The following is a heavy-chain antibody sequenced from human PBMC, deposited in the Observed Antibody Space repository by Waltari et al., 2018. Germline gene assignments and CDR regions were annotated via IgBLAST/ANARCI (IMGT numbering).Heavy chain of an antibody. D-gene: IGHD4-17*01. CDR3: ARSYGNYGLYYYYYMDV. V-gene: IGHV1-8*03. Sequence: QVQLVQSGAEVKKPGASVKVSCKASGYTFTSYDINWVRQATGQGLELMGWMNPNSGNTGYAQKFQGRVTIARNTSISTAYMELSSLRSEDTAVYYCARSYGNYGLYYYYYMDVWGKGTTVTISS. CDR2: MNPNSGNT. J-gene: IGHJ6*03. CDR1: GYTFTSYD.